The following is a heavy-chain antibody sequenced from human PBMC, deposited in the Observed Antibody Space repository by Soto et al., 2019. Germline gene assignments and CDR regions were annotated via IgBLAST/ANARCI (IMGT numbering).Heavy chain of an antibody. CDR2: IYYSGST. Sequence: QVQLQESGPGLVKPSQTLSLTCTVSGSSISSGDYYWSWIRQPPGKGLEWIGYIYYSGSTYYNPSLKSRVTISVDTSKNQFSLKLSSVTAADTAVYYCARDTIFGVDINAFDIWGQGTMVTVSS. V-gene: IGHV4-30-4*01. CDR3: ARDTIFGVDINAFDI. D-gene: IGHD3-3*01. CDR1: GSSISSGDYY. J-gene: IGHJ3*02.